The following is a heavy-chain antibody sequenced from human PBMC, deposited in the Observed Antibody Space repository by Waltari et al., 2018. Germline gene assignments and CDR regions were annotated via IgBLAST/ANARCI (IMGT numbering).Heavy chain of an antibody. Sequence: EVQLVQSGAEVKKPEESLRISCEGSGYSFTSHGISWVRQVPGKGLEWVGRIDPSDSFRNYGPAFDGHVTISVDQSLRTAYLQWDSLKASDTAIYYCVRHRTTYPLEIDYWGQGTLVTVSS. CDR3: VRHRTTYPLEIDY. D-gene: IGHD2-2*01. V-gene: IGHV5-10-1*01. CDR1: GYSFTSHG. J-gene: IGHJ4*02. CDR2: IDPSDSFR.